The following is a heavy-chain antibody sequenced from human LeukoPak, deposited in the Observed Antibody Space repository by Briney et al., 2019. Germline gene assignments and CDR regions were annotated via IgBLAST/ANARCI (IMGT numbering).Heavy chain of an antibody. CDR1: GFTFSSYG. V-gene: IGHV3-30*02. J-gene: IGHJ4*02. CDR3: ARDPGTPVDY. D-gene: IGHD3-10*01. Sequence: GGSLRLSCAASGFTFSSYGMHWVRQAPGKGLEWVAFIRYDGSNKYYADSVKGRFTISRDNSKNTLYLQMNSLRAEDTAVYYCARDPGTPVDYWGQGTLVTVSS. CDR2: IRYDGSNK.